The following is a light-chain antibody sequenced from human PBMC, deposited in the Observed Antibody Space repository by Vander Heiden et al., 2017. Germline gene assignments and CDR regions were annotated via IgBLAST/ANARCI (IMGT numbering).Light chain of an antibody. CDR1: QSISSY. CDR2: AAS. Sequence: DIQMTQSPSSLSASVGDRVTITCRASQSISSYLNWYQQKPGKAPKLLIYAASSLQSGVPSRFSGSGSGTDFTLTISRLQPEDFATYYCQQSYSTAYTFPSGTKLEIK. J-gene: IGKJ2*01. V-gene: IGKV1-39*01. CDR3: QQSYSTAYT.